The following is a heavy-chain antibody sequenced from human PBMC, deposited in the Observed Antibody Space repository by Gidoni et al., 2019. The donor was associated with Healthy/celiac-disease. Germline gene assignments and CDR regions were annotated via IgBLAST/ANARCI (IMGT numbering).Heavy chain of an antibody. CDR2: IYYSGST. D-gene: IGHD3-22*01. Sequence: QVQLQESGPGLVKPSETLSLTCTVPGGSISSYYWSWIRQPPGKGLEWIGYIYYSGSTNYNPSLKSRVTISVDTSKNQFSLKLSSVTAADTAVYYCARETKNYYDSSGYYYYFDYWGQGTLVTVSS. CDR3: ARETKNYYDSSGYYYYFDY. V-gene: IGHV4-59*01. J-gene: IGHJ4*02. CDR1: GGSISSYY.